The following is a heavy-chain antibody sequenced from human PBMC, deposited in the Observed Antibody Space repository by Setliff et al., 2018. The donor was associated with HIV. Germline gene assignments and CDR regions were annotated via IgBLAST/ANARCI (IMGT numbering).Heavy chain of an antibody. V-gene: IGHV5-51*01. D-gene: IGHD3-16*01. CDR2: IYPDDSAT. CDR3: AKHGFERKSPYNWFDS. J-gene: IGHJ5*01. CDR1: GYIFTNYW. Sequence: PGESLKISCKASGYIFTNYWIGWVRQMPGKGLEWMGIIYPDDSATRYSPSFQGQVTISADKSINTAYMRWRSLRASDTAMYFCAKHGFERKSPYNWFDSWGQGTLVTVSS.